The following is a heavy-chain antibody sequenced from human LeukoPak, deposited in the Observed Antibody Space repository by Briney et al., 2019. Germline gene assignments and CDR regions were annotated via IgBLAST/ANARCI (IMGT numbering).Heavy chain of an antibody. Sequence: ASETLSLTCTVSGGSISSYYWSWIRQPPGKGLEWIGYIYYSGSTNYNPSLKSRVTISVDTSKNQFSLKLNSVTAADTAVYYCARGRVSVTGYYFAMDVWGQGTTVTVSS. CDR1: GGSISSYY. J-gene: IGHJ6*02. D-gene: IGHD2-21*02. CDR3: ARGRVSVTGYYFAMDV. V-gene: IGHV4-59*12. CDR2: IYYSGST.